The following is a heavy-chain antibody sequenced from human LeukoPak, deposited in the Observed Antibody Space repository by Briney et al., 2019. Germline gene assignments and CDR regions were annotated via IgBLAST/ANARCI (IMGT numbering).Heavy chain of an antibody. V-gene: IGHV4-39*01. J-gene: IGHJ1*01. D-gene: IGHD2-21*02. CDR3: ARHAYCGGDCKESLPEYFQH. CDR1: GGSISSSSYY. CDR2: IYYSGST. Sequence: SETLSLTCTVSGGSISSSSYYWGWIRQPPGKGLEWIWSIYYSGSTYYNPSLKSRVSISVDTSKNQFSLKLSSVTAADTAVYYCARHAYCGGDCKESLPEYFQHWGQGTLVTVSS.